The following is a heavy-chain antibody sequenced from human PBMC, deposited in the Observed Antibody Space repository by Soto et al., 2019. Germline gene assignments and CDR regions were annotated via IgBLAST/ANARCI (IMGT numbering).Heavy chain of an antibody. CDR2: ISAYTGDT. CDR1: GYSFRDYG. Sequence: QIQLVQSEAEMKRPGASVRGSCKASGYSFRDYGVSWVRQAPGQGLEWMGWISAYTGDTHFSQKFQGALTLTTDTSTSTAYMQLRSLNSDDTAVYYCARAPVFGDHDYWCQGTLVTVSS. J-gene: IGHJ4*02. CDR3: ARAPVFGDHDY. D-gene: IGHD2-21*01. V-gene: IGHV1-18*01.